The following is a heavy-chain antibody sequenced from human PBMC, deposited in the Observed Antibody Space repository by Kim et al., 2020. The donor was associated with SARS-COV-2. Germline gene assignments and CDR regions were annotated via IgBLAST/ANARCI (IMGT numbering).Heavy chain of an antibody. CDR3: AGQTGGSGSDYKDYYYG. V-gene: IGHV4-30-2*01. CDR1: GGSISSGGYS. Sequence: SETLSLTCAVSGGSISSGGYSWSWIRQPPGKGLEWIGYIYYSGSTYYNPSLKSRVTISVDRSKNQFSLKLSSVTAADTAAYYCAGQTGGSGSDYKDYYYG. CDR2: IYYSGST. J-gene: IGHJ6*01. D-gene: IGHD3-10*01.